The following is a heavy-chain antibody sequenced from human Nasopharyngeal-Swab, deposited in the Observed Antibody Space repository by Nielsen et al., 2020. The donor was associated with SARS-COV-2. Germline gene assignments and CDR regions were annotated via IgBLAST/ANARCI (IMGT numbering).Heavy chain of an antibody. CDR1: GGSVSSNTAA. CDR2: TWYRSKWHY. D-gene: IGHD2-15*01. CDR3: ARGSQGTRWS. V-gene: IGHV6-1*01. Sequence: SETLSLTCAISGGSVSSNTAAWSWIRQSPSRSLEWLGRTWYRSKWHYDYAESVKSRITINPDTTKNQFYLQLNSVTPEDTAVYYCARGSQGTRWSWGQGTLVTVSS. J-gene: IGHJ5*02.